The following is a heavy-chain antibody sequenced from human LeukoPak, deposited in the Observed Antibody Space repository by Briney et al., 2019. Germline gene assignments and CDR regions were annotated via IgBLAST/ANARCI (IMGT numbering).Heavy chain of an antibody. D-gene: IGHD6-6*01. J-gene: IGHJ6*03. V-gene: IGHV3-30*02. Sequence: GGSLRLSCVASGFTFSSHDMHWVRQAPGKGLEWLSLIRYDGTKKYTDSLKGRFTISRDNSKNTLYLEVNSLRVEDTAVYYCAKRSRSYMDIWGKGATVTISS. CDR3: AKRSRSYMDI. CDR2: IRYDGTKK. CDR1: GFTFSSHD.